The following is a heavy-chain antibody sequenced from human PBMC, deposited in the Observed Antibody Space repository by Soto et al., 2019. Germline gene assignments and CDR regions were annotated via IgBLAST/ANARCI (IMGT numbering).Heavy chain of an antibody. V-gene: IGHV3-33*01. CDR1: GFTFSSYG. Sequence: QVQLVESGGGVVQPGRSLRLSCAASGFTFSSYGMHWVRQAPGKGLEWVAVIWYDGSNKYYADSVKGRFTISRDNSKSTLYLQMNSLRAEDTAVYYCARDLDCISTSCYSKYYGMDVWGQGTTVTVSS. CDR2: IWYDGSNK. D-gene: IGHD2-2*01. J-gene: IGHJ6*02. CDR3: ARDLDCISTSCYSKYYGMDV.